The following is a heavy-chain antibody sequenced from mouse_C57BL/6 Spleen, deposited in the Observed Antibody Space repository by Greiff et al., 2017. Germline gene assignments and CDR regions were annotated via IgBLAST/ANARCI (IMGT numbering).Heavy chain of an antibody. J-gene: IGHJ4*01. CDR1: GYAFSSSW. V-gene: IGHV1-82*01. CDR3: ARGPYGGAMDY. D-gene: IGHD1-1*01. Sequence: QVQLKESGPELVKPGASVKISCKASGYAFSSSWMNWVKQRPGKGLEWIGRIYPGDGDTNYYGKFKGKATLTADKSSSTAYMQLSSLTSEDSAVYFCARGPYGGAMDYWGQGTSVTVSS. CDR2: IYPGDGDT.